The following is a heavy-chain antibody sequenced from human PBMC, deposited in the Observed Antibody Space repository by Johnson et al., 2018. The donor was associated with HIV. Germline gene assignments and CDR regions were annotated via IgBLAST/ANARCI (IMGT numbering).Heavy chain of an antibody. Sequence: VQLVESGGGVVQPGRSLRLSCAASGFTFSSYAMHWVRQAPGKGLEWVSYISSSGSTIYYADSVKGRFTISRDNAKNSLYLQMNSLRVEDTALYYCARGGLGYQNIHDPFDIWGQGTMVTVSS. D-gene: IGHD2-2*01. CDR2: ISSSGSTI. CDR3: ARGGLGYQNIHDPFDI. V-gene: IGHV3-48*04. CDR1: GFTFSSYA. J-gene: IGHJ3*02.